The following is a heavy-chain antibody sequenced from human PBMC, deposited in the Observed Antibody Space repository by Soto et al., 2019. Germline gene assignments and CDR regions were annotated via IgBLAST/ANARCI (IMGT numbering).Heavy chain of an antibody. J-gene: IGHJ3*02. CDR3: AKGTAAAGNPPTHAFDI. D-gene: IGHD6-13*01. CDR1: GFTFNDYA. CDR2: INWNSGVV. V-gene: IGHV3-9*01. Sequence: GGSLRLSCAASGFTFNDYALHWVRQAPGKGLEWVSGINWNSGVVAYGDSMKGRFTISRDNAQNSLYLQMKSLTPEDTALYYCAKGTAAAGNPPTHAFDIWGQGTMVTVSS.